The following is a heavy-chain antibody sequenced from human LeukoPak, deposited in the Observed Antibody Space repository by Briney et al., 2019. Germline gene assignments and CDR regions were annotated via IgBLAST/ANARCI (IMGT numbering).Heavy chain of an antibody. CDR1: GFTFSSYA. V-gene: IGHV3-23*01. D-gene: IGHD1-26*01. J-gene: IGHJ4*02. CDR3: AKDLRGSYPYYFDY. Sequence: GGSLRLSCAASGFTFSSYAMNWVRQAPGKGLEWVSAISGSGGSTYYADSVKGRFNISRDNSKNTLYLQMNSLRAEDTAIYYCAKDLRGSYPYYFDYWGQGTLVTVSS. CDR2: ISGSGGST.